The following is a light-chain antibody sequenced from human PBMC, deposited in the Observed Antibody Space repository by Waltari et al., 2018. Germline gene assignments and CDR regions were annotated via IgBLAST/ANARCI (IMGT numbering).Light chain of an antibody. CDR2: EVS. J-gene: IGLJ3*02. V-gene: IGLV2-14*01. CDR1: SRDVGGYGQ. CDR3: SSFTYTTTLV. Sequence: QSALTQPASVSGSLGQSITISCTGTSRDVGGYGQVSWYQQHPGKAPELIIYEVSKRPSVVSDRFSGSNSCNTASLTISVLQADDEADFYCSSFTYTTTLVFGGGTKLTVL.